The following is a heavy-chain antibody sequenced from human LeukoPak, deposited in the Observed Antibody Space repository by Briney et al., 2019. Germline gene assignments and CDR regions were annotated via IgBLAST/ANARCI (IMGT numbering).Heavy chain of an antibody. Sequence: SETLSLTCAVSGGSISSNNWRGWVRQPPGKGLDWIGEIYHSGSPNYNPSLKSRVTISVDKSRNHFSLNLSSVTAADTAVYYCARVNINNWHSCDYWGQGTLVTVSS. J-gene: IGHJ4*02. CDR3: ARVNINNWHSCDY. D-gene: IGHD1-1*01. CDR2: IYHSGSP. V-gene: IGHV4-4*02. CDR1: GGSISSNNW.